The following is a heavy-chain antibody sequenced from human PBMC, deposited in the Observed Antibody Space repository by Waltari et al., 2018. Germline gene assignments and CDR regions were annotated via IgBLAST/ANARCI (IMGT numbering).Heavy chain of an antibody. V-gene: IGHV3-74*01. D-gene: IGHD7-27*01. CDR3: AKLTPPEDY. Sequence: EVQLVESGGSLVQPGGSLRLSCATSGFSFSSSWMHWVRHSPGKGLVWVPRINSEGGGIGYADSVRGRFTVSRDNARNTLYLQMNSLRDEDTAVYYCAKLTPPEDYWGQGTLVTVSS. J-gene: IGHJ4*02. CDR1: GFSFSSSW. CDR2: INSEGGGI.